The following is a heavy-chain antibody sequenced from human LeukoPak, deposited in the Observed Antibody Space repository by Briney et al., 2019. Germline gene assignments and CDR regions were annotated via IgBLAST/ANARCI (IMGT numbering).Heavy chain of an antibody. J-gene: IGHJ3*02. D-gene: IGHD6-13*01. CDR1: GFTFSSYS. CDR2: ISSSSSTI. Sequence: GGSLRLSCAASGFTFSSYSMNWVRQAPGKGLEWVSYISSSSSTIYYADSVKGRFTISRDNAKNSLYLQMNSLRAEDTAVYYCASGAYSSSWLNDAFDIWGQGTMVTVSS. CDR3: ASGAYSSSWLNDAFDI. V-gene: IGHV3-48*01.